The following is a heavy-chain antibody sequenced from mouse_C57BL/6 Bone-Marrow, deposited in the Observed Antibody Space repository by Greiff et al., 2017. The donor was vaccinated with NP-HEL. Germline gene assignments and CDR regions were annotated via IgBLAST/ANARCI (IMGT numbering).Heavy chain of an antibody. J-gene: IGHJ4*01. V-gene: IGHV14-2*01. Sequence: VQLKESGAELVKPGASVKLSCTASGFNIKDYYMHWVKQRTEQGLEWIGRIDPEDGETKYAPKFQGKATITADTSSNTAYLQLSSLTSEDTAVYYCARAIYDGYYPLAMDYWGQGTSVTVSS. CDR2: IDPEDGET. D-gene: IGHD2-3*01. CDR3: ARAIYDGYYPLAMDY. CDR1: GFNIKDYY.